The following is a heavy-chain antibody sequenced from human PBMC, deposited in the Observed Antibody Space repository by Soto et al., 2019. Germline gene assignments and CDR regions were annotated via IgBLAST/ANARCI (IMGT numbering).Heavy chain of an antibody. CDR3: AKDSYCSSTSCYPQIDY. J-gene: IGHJ4*02. CDR1: GFTFSSYG. V-gene: IGHV3-30*18. Sequence: QVQLVESGGGVVQPGRSLRLSCAASGFTFSSYGMHWVRQAPGKGLEWVAVISYDGSNKYYADSVKGRFTISRDNSKNTLYLQMNSLRAEDTAVYFCAKDSYCSSTSCYPQIDYWGQGTLVTVSS. D-gene: IGHD2-2*01. CDR2: ISYDGSNK.